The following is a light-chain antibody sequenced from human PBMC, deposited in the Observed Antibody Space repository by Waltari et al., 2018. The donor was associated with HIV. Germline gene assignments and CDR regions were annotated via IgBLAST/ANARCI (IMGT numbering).Light chain of an antibody. Sequence: QSVLTQPPSVSGAPGQRVTISCTGSSSNVGAGYDVPWYQHLPATAPKLLIYGDTNRPSGVPDRFSASKSGTSASLAITGLQAEDEADYYCQSYDSSLRGVVFGGGTKLTVL. J-gene: IGLJ2*01. V-gene: IGLV1-40*01. CDR3: QSYDSSLRGVV. CDR1: SSNVGAGYD. CDR2: GDT.